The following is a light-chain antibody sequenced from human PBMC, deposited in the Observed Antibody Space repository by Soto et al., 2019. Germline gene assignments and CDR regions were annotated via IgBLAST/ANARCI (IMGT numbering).Light chain of an antibody. V-gene: IGLV2-23*02. CDR1: SRDVGAYNL. CDR3: CSYAGSRRI. CDR2: EVS. Sequence: QSAVTQPASVSGSPGQSITISCTGTSRDVGAYNLVSWYQQYPGKAPKLVIYEVSKRPSGVSDRFSGSKSGNTASLTISGLHADDEAAYYCCSYAGSRRIFGTGAKVTV. J-gene: IGLJ1*01.